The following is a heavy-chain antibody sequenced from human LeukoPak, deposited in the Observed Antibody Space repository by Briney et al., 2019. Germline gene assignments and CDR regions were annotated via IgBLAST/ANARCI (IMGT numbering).Heavy chain of an antibody. J-gene: IGHJ3*02. D-gene: IGHD3-10*01. V-gene: IGHV4-4*07. CDR3: AKSNGYGLVDI. CDR2: ISTSGST. CDR1: GGSISSYY. Sequence: SETLSLTCTVSGGSISSYYWSWIRQPAGEGLEWIGRISTSGSTNYNPSLKSRVTMSVDTSKNQFSLKLSSVTAADTAVYYCAKSNGYGLVDIWGQGTMVTVSS.